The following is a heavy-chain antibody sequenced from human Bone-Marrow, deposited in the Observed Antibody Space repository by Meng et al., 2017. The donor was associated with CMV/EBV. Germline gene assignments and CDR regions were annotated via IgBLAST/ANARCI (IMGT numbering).Heavy chain of an antibody. D-gene: IGHD3-3*01. J-gene: IGHJ6*02. Sequence: GGSLRLSCEGSGFTFSRYWMHWVRQAPGKGLVWVSRVSSDGSSTTYADSVKGRSTISRDNTKNTVYLQLNSLRAEDTAVYYCVRDRLSPRYDYTSASSEAIHGVDVWGQGTTVTVSS. CDR3: VRDRLSPRYDYTSASSEAIHGVDV. CDR1: GFTFSRYW. CDR2: VSSDGSST. V-gene: IGHV3-74*01.